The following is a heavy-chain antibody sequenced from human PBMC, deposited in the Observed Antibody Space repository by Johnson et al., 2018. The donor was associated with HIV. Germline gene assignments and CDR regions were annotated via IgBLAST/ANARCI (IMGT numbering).Heavy chain of an antibody. CDR1: GFTFSSYA. V-gene: IGHV3-30-3*01. Sequence: VQLVESGGGVVQPGRSLRLSCAASGFTFSSYAMPWVRQAPGKGLEWVAVISYDGSNKYYANSVKGRFTISRDNSKNTLYLQMNSLRAEDTAVYYCAKVNRMEQWLAGGGAFDIWGQGTMVTVSS. CDR3: AKVNRMEQWLAGGGAFDI. D-gene: IGHD6-19*01. J-gene: IGHJ3*02. CDR2: ISYDGSNK.